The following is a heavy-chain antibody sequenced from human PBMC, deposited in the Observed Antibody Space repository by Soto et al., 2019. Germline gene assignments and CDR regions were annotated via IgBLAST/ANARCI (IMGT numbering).Heavy chain of an antibody. D-gene: IGHD5-18*01. J-gene: IGHJ6*03. V-gene: IGHV1-8*01. Sequence: ASVKVSCKASGYTFTSYDINWVRQATGQGLEWMGWMNPNSGNTGYAQKFQGRVTMTRNTSISTAYMELSSLRSEDTAVYYCARVPGSDGYSHYYYLDVWGKGTTVTVSS. CDR2: MNPNSGNT. CDR1: GYTFTSYD. CDR3: ARVPGSDGYSHYYYLDV.